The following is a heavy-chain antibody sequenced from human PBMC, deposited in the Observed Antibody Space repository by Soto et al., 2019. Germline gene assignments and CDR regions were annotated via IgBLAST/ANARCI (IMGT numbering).Heavy chain of an antibody. J-gene: IGHJ4*02. D-gene: IGHD3-22*01. CDR3: AKMGGYYDTSGKRYFDY. V-gene: IGHV3-23*01. CDR2: VSAGGTYT. Sequence: EVQLLESGGGLVQPGGSLRLSCAASRFTFSKYARSWVRQAPGKGLEWVSVVSAGGTYTYYADSVKGRFTISRDNSKNTLYLQMNTLRAEDTAVYYCAKMGGYYDTSGKRYFDYWGQGTLVTVSS. CDR1: RFTFSKYA.